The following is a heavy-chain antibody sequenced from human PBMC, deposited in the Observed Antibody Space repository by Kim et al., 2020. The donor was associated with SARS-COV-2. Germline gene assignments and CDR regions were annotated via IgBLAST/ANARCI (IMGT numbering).Heavy chain of an antibody. V-gene: IGHV1-8*01. J-gene: IGHJ5*02. D-gene: IGHD4-4*01. Sequence: GSDQRFQGRVTMTRNTSISTAYMELSSLRSEDTAVYYCARATVTGWFDPWGQGTLVTVSS. CDR3: ARATVTGWFDP.